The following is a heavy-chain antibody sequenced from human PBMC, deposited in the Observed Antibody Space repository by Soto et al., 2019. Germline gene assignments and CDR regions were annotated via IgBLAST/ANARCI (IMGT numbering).Heavy chain of an antibody. CDR1: GYTFTYNY. D-gene: IGHD6-13*01. V-gene: IGHV1-46*01. CDR2: INPSGGST. CDR3: VPYIPAAGTRYFQH. Sequence: ASVKVSCKASGYTFTYNYIHWVRLAPGQGLEWMGIINPSGGSTSYAQTFQGRVTMTRDTSTSTVYMELSSLTSEDTAVYYCVPYIPAAGTRYFQHWGQGTLVTVSS. J-gene: IGHJ1*01.